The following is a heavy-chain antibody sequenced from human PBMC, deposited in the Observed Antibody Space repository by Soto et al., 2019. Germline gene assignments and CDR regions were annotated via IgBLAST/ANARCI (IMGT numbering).Heavy chain of an antibody. CDR1: GGTFSSYT. CDR3: ARGAAMVNYGMDV. D-gene: IGHD5-18*01. Sequence: QVQLVQSGAEVKKPGSSVKVSCKASGGTFSSYTISWVRQAPGQGLEWMGRIIPILGIANYAQKFQGRVTITADKSTSTAYRELSSMRAEDTAVYYCARGAAMVNYGMDVWGQGTTVTVSS. CDR2: IIPILGIA. V-gene: IGHV1-69*02. J-gene: IGHJ6*02.